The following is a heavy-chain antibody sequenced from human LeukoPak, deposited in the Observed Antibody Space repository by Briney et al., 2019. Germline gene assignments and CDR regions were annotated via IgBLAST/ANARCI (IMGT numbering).Heavy chain of an antibody. CDR1: GYTFTSYD. V-gene: IGHV1-8*01. Sequence: ASVKVXCKASGYTFTSYDINWVRQANGQGLEWMGWMNPNSGNTGNAQKFQGRGTITRNNSIRTAYMELSSLRSEDTAVYYCARGSAAAYYLFDYWGQGTLVTVSS. D-gene: IGHD6-13*01. CDR2: MNPNSGNT. CDR3: ARGSAAAYYLFDY. J-gene: IGHJ4*02.